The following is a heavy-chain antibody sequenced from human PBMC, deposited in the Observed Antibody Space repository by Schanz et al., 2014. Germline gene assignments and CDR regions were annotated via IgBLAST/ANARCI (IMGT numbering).Heavy chain of an antibody. CDR2: IGYDGSEK. CDR3: ARGVRIDY. Sequence: EVHLLESGGGLVQPGGSLRLSCAASGFSFSIFAMTWVRQAPGQGVEWVANIGYDGSEKYYVDSVKGRFTISRDNAKNSLYLQMNSLTAEDTAVYYCARGVRIDYWGQGTLVTVSS. CDR1: GFSFSIFA. V-gene: IGHV3-7*01. J-gene: IGHJ4*02. D-gene: IGHD3-3*01.